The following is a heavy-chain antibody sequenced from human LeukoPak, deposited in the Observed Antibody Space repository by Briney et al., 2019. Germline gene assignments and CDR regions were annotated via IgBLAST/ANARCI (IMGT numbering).Heavy chain of an antibody. CDR2: IYTSGST. V-gene: IGHV4-4*07. J-gene: IGHJ4*02. Sequence: ASETLSLTCTVSGGSISSYYWSWIRQPAGKGLEWIGRIYTSGSTNYNPSLKSRVTMSVDTSKNQFSLKLSSVTAADTAVYYCARAPYGSREYYFDYWGQGTLVTVSS. D-gene: IGHD3-10*01. CDR1: GGSISSYY. CDR3: ARAPYGSREYYFDY.